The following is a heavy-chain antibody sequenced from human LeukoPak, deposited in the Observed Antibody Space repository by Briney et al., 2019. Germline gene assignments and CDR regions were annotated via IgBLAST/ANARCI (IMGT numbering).Heavy chain of an antibody. CDR1: GFTFSRYS. CDR2: ITSSSSHV. CDR3: ARDQGDYGNNDAFDI. D-gene: IGHD4-17*01. Sequence: GGSLRLSCAASGFTFSRYSMSWVRQAPGTGLEWVSSITSSSSHVFYADSVKGRFAISRDNAKNSLYLQMNSLRAEDTAVYYCARDQGDYGNNDAFDIWGQGTMVTVSS. J-gene: IGHJ3*02. V-gene: IGHV3-21*01.